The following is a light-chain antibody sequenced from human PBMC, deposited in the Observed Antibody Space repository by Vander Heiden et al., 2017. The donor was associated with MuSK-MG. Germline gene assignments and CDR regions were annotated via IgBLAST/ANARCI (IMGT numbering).Light chain of an antibody. J-gene: IGKJ4*01. Sequence: DIQMTQSPSTLSASVGDRVTITCRASQSISSWLAWYQQKPCIAPKLLIYKASSSESRVPSRPSGRGSGREFTLTISILNLDHFATYYCQQDKSYRNTFGGETKLEI. CDR1: QSISSW. CDR2: KAS. CDR3: QQDKSYRNT. V-gene: IGKV1-5*03.